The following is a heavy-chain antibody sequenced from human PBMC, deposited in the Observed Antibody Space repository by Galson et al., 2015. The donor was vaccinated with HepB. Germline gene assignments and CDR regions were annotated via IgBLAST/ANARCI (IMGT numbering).Heavy chain of an antibody. J-gene: IGHJ4*02. D-gene: IGHD1-1*01. V-gene: IGHV1-69*10. CDR2: IIPILGIA. CDR3: ARGQTGTTPCDY. CDR1: GGTFSSYA. Sequence: SVKVSCKASGGTFSSYAISWVRQAPGQGLEWMGGIIPILGIANYAQKFQGRVTITADKSTSTAYMELSSLRSEDTAVYYCARGQTGTTPCDYWGQGTLVTVSS.